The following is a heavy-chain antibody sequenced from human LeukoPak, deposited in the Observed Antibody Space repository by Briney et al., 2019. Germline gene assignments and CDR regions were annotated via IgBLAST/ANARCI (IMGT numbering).Heavy chain of an antibody. J-gene: IGHJ4*02. CDR2: IKRNTQGATT. CDR3: TTHPGYESY. V-gene: IGHV3-15*01. D-gene: IGHD2-15*01. CDR1: GFTFNLAW. Sequence: GGSLILSCATSGFTFNLAWMRWVRQAPGKGLEWVGRIKRNTQGATTDYAAAVKGRFTISRDDTKNTLYLQMNSLEIEDTGVYYCTTHPGYESYWGQGTLVTVSS.